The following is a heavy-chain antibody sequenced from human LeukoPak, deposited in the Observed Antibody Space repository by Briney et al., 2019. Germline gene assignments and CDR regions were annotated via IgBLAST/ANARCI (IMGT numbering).Heavy chain of an antibody. V-gene: IGHV4-31*03. CDR2: IYYTGST. CDR3: ARDHYDSSRQLRAFDI. Sequence: SETLSLTCTVSGGSIGSGGYYWSWIRQHPGKGLEWTGYIYYTGSTYYNPSLKSRVTISVDTAKNQFSLKLSSVTAADTAVYYCARDHYDSSRQLRAFDIWGQGTMVTVSS. J-gene: IGHJ3*02. D-gene: IGHD3-22*01. CDR1: GGSIGSGGYY.